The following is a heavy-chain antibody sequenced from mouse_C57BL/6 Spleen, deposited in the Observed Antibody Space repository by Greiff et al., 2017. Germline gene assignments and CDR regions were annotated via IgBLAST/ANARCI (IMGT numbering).Heavy chain of an antibody. D-gene: IGHD1-1*01. CDR2: IWSGGST. Sequence: VQLQESVPGLVQPSQSLSITCTVSGFSLTSYGVHWVRQSPGKGLEWLGVIWSGGSTDYNAAFISRLSISKDNSKSQVFFKMNSLQADDTAIYYCARNSDYYGSSYGGFMDYWGQGTSVTVSS. CDR1: GFSLTSYG. V-gene: IGHV2-2*01. J-gene: IGHJ4*01. CDR3: ARNSDYYGSSYGGFMDY.